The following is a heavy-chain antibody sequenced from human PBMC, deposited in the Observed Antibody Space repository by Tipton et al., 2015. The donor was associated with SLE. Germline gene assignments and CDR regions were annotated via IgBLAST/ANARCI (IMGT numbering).Heavy chain of an antibody. J-gene: IGHJ4*02. V-gene: IGHV4-34*01. CDR1: GGSFSDKF. D-gene: IGHD1-20*01. Sequence: TLSLTCAVYGGSFSDKFWNWLRQPPGKGLEWIGEINHSGSTYYNPSLKSRVTISIDTSKNRFSLRLRSVTAADTAMYFCARHLGAHNWNYWGQGTLVTVSS. CDR3: ARHLGAHNWNY. CDR2: INHSGST.